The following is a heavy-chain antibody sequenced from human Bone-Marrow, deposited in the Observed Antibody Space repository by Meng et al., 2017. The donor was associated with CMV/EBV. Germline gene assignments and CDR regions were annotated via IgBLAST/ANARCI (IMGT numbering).Heavy chain of an antibody. V-gene: IGHV3-21*01. D-gene: IGHD2-2*01. CDR2: ISSSSSYI. Sequence: GESLKISCAASGFTFSSYSMNWVRQAPGKGLEWVSSISSSSSYIYYADSVKGRFTISRDNAKKSLYLQMNSLRAEDTAVYYCARDSIHCSSTSCYIDYWGQGTLVTVSS. CDR1: GFTFSSYS. J-gene: IGHJ4*02. CDR3: ARDSIHCSSTSCYIDY.